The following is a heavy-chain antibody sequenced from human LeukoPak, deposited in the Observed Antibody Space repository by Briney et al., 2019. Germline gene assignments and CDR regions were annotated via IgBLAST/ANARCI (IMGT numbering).Heavy chain of an antibody. D-gene: IGHD3-22*01. V-gene: IGHV4-61*02. Sequence: SETLSLTCTVSGGSISSGSYYWSWIRQPAGKGLEWIGRIYTSGSTNYNPSLKSRVTISVDTSKNQFSLKLSSVTAADTAVYYCARGENYYDSSGYYLGYFQHWGQGTLVTVSS. CDR1: GGSISSGSYY. J-gene: IGHJ1*01. CDR2: IYTSGST. CDR3: ARGENYYDSSGYYLGYFQH.